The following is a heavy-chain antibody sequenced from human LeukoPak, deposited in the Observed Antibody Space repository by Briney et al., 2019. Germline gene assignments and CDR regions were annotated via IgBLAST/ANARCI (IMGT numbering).Heavy chain of an antibody. CDR1: GFTFGDYA. CDR2: IRSKAYGGTT. Sequence: PGRSLRLSCTASGFTFGDYAISWVRQAPGKGLEWVGFIRSKAYGGTTEYAASVKGRFTISRDDSKSIAYLQMNSLKTEDTAVYYCTRELYGSGSSDGMDVWGKGTTVTVYS. CDR3: TRELYGSGSSDGMDV. D-gene: IGHD3-10*01. J-gene: IGHJ6*04. V-gene: IGHV3-49*04.